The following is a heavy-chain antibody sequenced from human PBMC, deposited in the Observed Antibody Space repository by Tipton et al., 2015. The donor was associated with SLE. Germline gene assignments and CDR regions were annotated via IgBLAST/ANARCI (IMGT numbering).Heavy chain of an antibody. V-gene: IGHV4-61*02. D-gene: IGHD3-10*01. J-gene: IGHJ2*01. CDR3: ARDRRGWYFDL. CDR2: IYTSGST. CDR1: GGSISSGSYY. Sequence: GLVKPSETLSLTCTVSGGSISSGSYYWSWIRQPAGKGLGWIGRIYTSGSTNYNPSLKSRVTISVDTSKNQFSLKLSSVTAADTAVYYCARDRRGWYFDLWGRGTLFSVSS.